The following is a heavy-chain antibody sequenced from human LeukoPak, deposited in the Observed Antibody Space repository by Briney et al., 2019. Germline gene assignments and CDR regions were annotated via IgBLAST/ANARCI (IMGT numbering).Heavy chain of an antibody. Sequence: ASVKVSCKASGYTFSSYDITWVRHATGQGLEWMGWMNPNRGNTGSAQKFQDRVTLTWDTSISTAYMDLSSLRSEDTDVYCFATPEPRYCSGGSCYSGVKPFDPWGQGTLVTVSS. CDR1: GYTFSSYD. CDR3: ATPEPRYCSGGSCYSGVKPFDP. D-gene: IGHD2-15*01. J-gene: IGHJ5*02. CDR2: MNPNRGNT. V-gene: IGHV1-8*02.